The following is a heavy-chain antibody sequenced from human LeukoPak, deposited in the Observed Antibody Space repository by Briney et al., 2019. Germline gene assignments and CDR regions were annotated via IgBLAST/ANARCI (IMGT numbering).Heavy chain of an antibody. D-gene: IGHD2-2*01. V-gene: IGHV3-7*01. CDR2: IKQDGSEK. J-gene: IGHJ3*02. CDR1: GFTFSSYW. CDR3: ARPHIVVVPAAILDHDAFDI. Sequence: GGSLRLSCAASGFTFSSYWMSWVRQAPGKGLEWVANIKQDGSEKYYVDSVKGRFTISRDNAKNSPYLQMNSLRAEDTAVYYCARPHIVVVPAAILDHDAFDIWGQGTMVTVSS.